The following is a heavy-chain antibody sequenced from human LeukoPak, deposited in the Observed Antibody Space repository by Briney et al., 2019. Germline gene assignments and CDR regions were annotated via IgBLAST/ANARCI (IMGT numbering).Heavy chain of an antibody. CDR2: VADYGSV. Sequence: SETLSLTCAVYGGSFTNYFWSWVRQSPGKGLEWIGEVADYGSVNYNPSLQSRVTISLDTSKNHFSLKVSSMTAADTAVYYCARRRVTVIVVSAFDSWGQGTLVTVSS. D-gene: IGHD3-22*01. J-gene: IGHJ4*02. V-gene: IGHV4-34*01. CDR1: GGSFTNYF. CDR3: ARRRVTVIVVSAFDS.